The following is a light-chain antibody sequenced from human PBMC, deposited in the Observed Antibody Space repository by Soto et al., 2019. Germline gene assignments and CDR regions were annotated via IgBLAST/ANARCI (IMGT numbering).Light chain of an antibody. V-gene: IGKV1-12*01. CDR1: QDVGDW. J-gene: IGKJ2*01. Sequence: IQMTQSPSTVSASFGDGVNITCRAGQDVGDWLAWYQQRPGKAPKLLIFHASTLQSGVPSRFSGSRSGTTFTLSVSGLQREDFATYYCQQGKTFPYTFGQGTRLEI. CDR3: QQGKTFPYT. CDR2: HAS.